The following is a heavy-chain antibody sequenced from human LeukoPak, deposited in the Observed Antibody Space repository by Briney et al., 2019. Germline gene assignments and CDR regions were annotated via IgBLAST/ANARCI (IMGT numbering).Heavy chain of an antibody. CDR2: INHSGST. Sequence: SETLSLTCAVYGGSFSGYYWSWIRQPPGKGLEWIGEINHSGSTNYNPSLKSRVTISVDTSKNQFSLKLSSVTAADTAVYYCARDVRLLKRSISRGYYYYGMDVWGQGTTVTVSS. V-gene: IGHV4-34*01. CDR1: GGSFSGYY. CDR3: ARDVRLLKRSISRGYYYYGMDV. J-gene: IGHJ6*02. D-gene: IGHD2-2*01.